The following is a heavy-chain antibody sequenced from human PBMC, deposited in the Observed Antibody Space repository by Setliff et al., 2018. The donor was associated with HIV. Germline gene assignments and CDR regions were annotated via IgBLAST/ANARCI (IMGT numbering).Heavy chain of an antibody. CDR2: IYTSGGA. CDR1: GGYISSYH. J-gene: IGHJ4*02. CDR3: ARAVGSLGSSMGIDS. D-gene: IGHD3-16*01. Sequence: SETLSLTCAVSGGYISSYHWMWIRQPPGKGLEWIGYIYTSGGADYDPSLKSRVTISVDTSKNQFSLRLTSVTAADTAVYYCARAVGSLGSSMGIDSWGQGTLVTVSS. V-gene: IGHV4-4*08.